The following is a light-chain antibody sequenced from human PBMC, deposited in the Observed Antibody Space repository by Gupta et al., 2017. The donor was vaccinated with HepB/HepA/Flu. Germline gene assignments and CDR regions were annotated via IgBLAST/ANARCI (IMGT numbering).Light chain of an antibody. CDR1: SLRSYY. Sequence: SSELTQDPAVSVALGQTVRITCQGDSLRSYYASWYQQKPGQAPGLVIYGKNNRPSGIPDRFSGSSSGNTASLTITGAQAEDEADYYCNSRDSSGNHLNVFGTGTKVTVL. CDR2: GKN. CDR3: NSRDSSGNHLNV. J-gene: IGLJ1*01. V-gene: IGLV3-19*01.